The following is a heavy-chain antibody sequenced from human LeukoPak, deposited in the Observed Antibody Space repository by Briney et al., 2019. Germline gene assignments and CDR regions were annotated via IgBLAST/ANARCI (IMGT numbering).Heavy chain of an antibody. CDR2: IYTSGST. Sequence: SETLSLTCTVSGGSISSYYWSWIRQPAGKGLEWIGRIYTSGSTNYNPSLKSRVTISVDTSKNQFSLKLSSVTAADTAVYYCARLLWFGELLFFDYWGQGTLVTVSS. CDR1: GGSISSYY. D-gene: IGHD3-10*01. J-gene: IGHJ4*02. CDR3: ARLLWFGELLFFDY. V-gene: IGHV4-4*07.